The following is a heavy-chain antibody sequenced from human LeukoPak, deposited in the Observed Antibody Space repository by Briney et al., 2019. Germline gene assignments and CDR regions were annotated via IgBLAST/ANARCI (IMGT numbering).Heavy chain of an antibody. CDR1: RDSPRGHH. J-gene: IGHJ6*02. Sequence: ETPSLTRKVSRDSPRGHHLGWFPQPPGEGLEWIGPIYYTGTTNYNPSLKSRISIAVDTSKMQFSLKLTSVTAADAAMYYCARVTWFGETANHYGMDVWGQGTTVTVSS. D-gene: IGHD3-10*01. CDR2: IYYTGTT. V-gene: IGHV4-59*08. CDR3: ARVTWFGETANHYGMDV.